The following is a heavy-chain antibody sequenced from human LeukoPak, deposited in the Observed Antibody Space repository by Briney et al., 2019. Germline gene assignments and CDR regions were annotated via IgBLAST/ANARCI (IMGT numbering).Heavy chain of an antibody. CDR1: GDSISGFY. Sequence: PSETLSLTCTVSGDSISGFYWSWIRQPPGKGLEWIGYIYYSGTTNYNPSLKSRLTISVDTSKNQFSLKLSSVTAADTAVYYCARATSCSGGSCYHGAGYYYMDVWGKGTTVTVSS. CDR2: IYYSGTT. V-gene: IGHV4-59*01. D-gene: IGHD2-15*01. J-gene: IGHJ6*03. CDR3: ARATSCSGGSCYHGAGYYYMDV.